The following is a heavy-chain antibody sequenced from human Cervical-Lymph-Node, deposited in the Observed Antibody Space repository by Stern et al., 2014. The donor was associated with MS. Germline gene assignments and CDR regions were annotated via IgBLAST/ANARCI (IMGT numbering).Heavy chain of an antibody. CDR3: TVTSATSEIDF. V-gene: IGHV1-69*01. D-gene: IGHD1-14*01. Sequence: VQLVQSGDEMRKLGSSVRVSCKTSGGNFTTYAVSWVRQAPGQGLEWMGGIIPFSGAADYTQKFKGRVTITADESTSTVYMELRSLRSEDTAVFFCTVTSATSEIDFWGQGTLVVVSS. J-gene: IGHJ4*02. CDR2: IIPFSGAA. CDR1: GGNFTTYA.